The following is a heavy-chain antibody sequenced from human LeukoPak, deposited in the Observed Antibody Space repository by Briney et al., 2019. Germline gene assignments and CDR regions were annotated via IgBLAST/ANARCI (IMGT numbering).Heavy chain of an antibody. CDR2: IYYSGST. CDR1: GGSISSYY. J-gene: IGHJ4*02. V-gene: IGHV4-59*08. Sequence: SETLSLTCTVPGGSISSYYWSWIRQPPGKGLEWIGYIYYSGSTNYNPSLKSRVTISVDTSKNQFSLKLSSVTAADTAVYYCARHAYYDSSGFAYWGQGTLVTVSS. CDR3: ARHAYYDSSGFAY. D-gene: IGHD3-22*01.